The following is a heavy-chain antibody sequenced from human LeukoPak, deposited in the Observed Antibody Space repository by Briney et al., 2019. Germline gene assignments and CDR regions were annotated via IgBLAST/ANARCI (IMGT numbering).Heavy chain of an antibody. D-gene: IGHD6-13*01. V-gene: IGHV4-59*08. J-gene: IGHJ3*02. CDR1: GGSISSYY. Sequence: SATLSLTCTVSGGSISSYYWSWIRQPPGKGLEWLGYIYYSGSTNYNPSLKSRVTISVDTSKNQFSLKLTSGPAADTAVYYCASRGVAAAYDAFDIWGQGTMVTVSS. CDR3: ASRGVAAAYDAFDI. CDR2: IYYSGST.